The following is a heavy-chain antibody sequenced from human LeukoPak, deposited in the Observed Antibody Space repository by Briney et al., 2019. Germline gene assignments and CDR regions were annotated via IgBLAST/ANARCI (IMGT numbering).Heavy chain of an antibody. V-gene: IGHV3-21*01. D-gene: IGHD3-10*01. CDR3: ARGGDSLHY. Sequence: GGSLRLSCAASGFTFSSYSMNWVRQAPGKGLEWVSSISSSSAYIYYADSMKGRFTISRDNAKNSLFLQMNSLRAEDTAVYYCARGGDSLHYWGQGTLVTVSS. J-gene: IGHJ4*02. CDR1: GFTFSSYS. CDR2: ISSSSAYI.